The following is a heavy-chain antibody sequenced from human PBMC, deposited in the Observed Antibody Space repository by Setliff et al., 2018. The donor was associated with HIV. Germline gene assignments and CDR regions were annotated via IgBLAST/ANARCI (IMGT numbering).Heavy chain of an antibody. CDR3: ARDQSDWFY. CDR2: IFDSENT. V-gene: IGHV4-59*01. Sequence: SETLSLTCSVSNDSITYYYWNWLRQPPGKGLEWIGNIFDSENTNYNPSLKSRVTMSVDTSKNQFSLKLSSVTAADTALYYCARDQSDWFYWGQGTLVTVSS. J-gene: IGHJ4*02. D-gene: IGHD3-3*01. CDR1: NDSITYYY.